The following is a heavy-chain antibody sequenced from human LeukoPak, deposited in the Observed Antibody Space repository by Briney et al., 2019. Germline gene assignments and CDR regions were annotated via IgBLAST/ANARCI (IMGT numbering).Heavy chain of an antibody. J-gene: IGHJ4*02. D-gene: IGHD3-22*01. CDR2: INSDGSSR. Sequence: PGGSLRLSCAASGFTFRGHWMHWVRHAPEKGLVWVSRINSDGSSRDYADSVKGRFTISRDNDKNTLYLQMNSLRAEDTAVYYCARGASDSSGYFDYWGQGTLVTVSS. V-gene: IGHV3-74*01. CDR3: ARGASDSSGYFDY. CDR1: GFTFRGHW.